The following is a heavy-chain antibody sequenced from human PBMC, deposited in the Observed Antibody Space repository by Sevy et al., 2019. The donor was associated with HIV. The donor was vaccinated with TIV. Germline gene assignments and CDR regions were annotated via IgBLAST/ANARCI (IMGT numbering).Heavy chain of an antibody. Sequence: GGSLRLSCAASGFTFSSYAMSWVRQAPGKGLEWVSAISGSGGSTYYADSVKGRFTISRDNSKDTLYLQMNSLRAEATAVYYCAKASFWATTVVPPSDYWGQGTLVTVSS. CDR2: ISGSGGST. D-gene: IGHD4-17*01. V-gene: IGHV3-23*01. CDR1: GFTFSSYA. J-gene: IGHJ4*02. CDR3: AKASFWATTVVPPSDY.